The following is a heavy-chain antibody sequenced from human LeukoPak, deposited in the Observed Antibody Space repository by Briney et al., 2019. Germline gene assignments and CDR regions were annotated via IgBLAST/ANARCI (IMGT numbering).Heavy chain of an antibody. D-gene: IGHD5-12*01. Sequence: SVKVSCKASGGTFSSYAISWVRQAPGQGLEWMGGIIPIFGTANYAQKFQGRVTMTTDTSTSTAYMELRSLRSDDTAVYYCARDAGYSGYDSIYGMDVWGQGTTVTVSS. CDR3: ARDAGYSGYDSIYGMDV. CDR1: GGTFSSYA. V-gene: IGHV1-69*05. CDR2: IIPIFGTA. J-gene: IGHJ6*02.